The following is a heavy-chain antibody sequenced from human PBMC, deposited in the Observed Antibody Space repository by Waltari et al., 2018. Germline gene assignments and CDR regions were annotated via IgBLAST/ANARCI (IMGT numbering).Heavy chain of an antibody. D-gene: IGHD3-9*01. J-gene: IGHJ6*03. Sequence: QVQLVQSGAEVKKPGSSVKVSCKASGGTFSSDAISGVRQAPVQGLEWMGGIIPIFGTANYAQKFQGRVTITADESTSTAYMELSSLRSEDRAVYYCARENFALDYYYYMDVWGKGTTVTVSS. CDR2: IIPIFGTA. CDR3: ARENFALDYYYYMDV. CDR1: GGTFSSDA. V-gene: IGHV1-69*12.